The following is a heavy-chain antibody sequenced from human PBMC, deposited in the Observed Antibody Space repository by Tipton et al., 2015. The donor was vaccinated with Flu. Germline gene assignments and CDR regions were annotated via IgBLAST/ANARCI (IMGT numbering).Heavy chain of an antibody. J-gene: IGHJ5*02. V-gene: IGHV3-48*03. CDR1: GFTFSSYE. CDR3: AREAAVAGTSRFDP. D-gene: IGHD6-19*01. CDR2: ISSSGSTI. Sequence: GSLRLSCAASGFTFSSYEMNWVRQAPGKGLEWVSYISSSGSTIYYADSVKGRFTISRDNAKNSLYLQMNSLRAEDTAVYYCAREAAVAGTSRFDPWGQGTLVTVSS.